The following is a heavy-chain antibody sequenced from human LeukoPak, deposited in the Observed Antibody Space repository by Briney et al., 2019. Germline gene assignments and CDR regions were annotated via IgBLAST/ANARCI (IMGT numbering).Heavy chain of an antibody. CDR1: GFTFSSYS. CDR2: ISSSSYI. J-gene: IGHJ4*02. D-gene: IGHD6-19*01. Sequence: GGSLRLSCAASGFTFSSYSMNWVRQAPGKGLEWVSSISSSSYIYYADSVKGRFTISRDNAKNSLYLQMNSLRAEDTAVYYCARRGSGWPYYFDYWGQGTLVTVSS. V-gene: IGHV3-21*01. CDR3: ARRGSGWPYYFDY.